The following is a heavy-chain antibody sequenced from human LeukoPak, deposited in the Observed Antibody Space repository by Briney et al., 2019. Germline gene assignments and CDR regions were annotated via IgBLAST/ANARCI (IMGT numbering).Heavy chain of an antibody. CDR3: ARLNLVATITY. CDR2: INHSGST. D-gene: IGHD5-12*01. V-gene: IGHV4-34*01. J-gene: IGHJ4*02. Sequence: PSETLSLTCAVYGGSFSGYYWSWIRQPPGKGLEWIGEINHSGSTNYNPSLKSRVTISVDTSKNQFSLKLSSVTAADTAVYYCARLNLVATITYWGQGTLVTVSS. CDR1: GGSFSGYY.